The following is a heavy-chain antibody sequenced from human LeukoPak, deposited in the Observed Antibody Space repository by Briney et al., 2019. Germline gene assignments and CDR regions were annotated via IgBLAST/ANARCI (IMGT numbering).Heavy chain of an antibody. V-gene: IGHV3-30*18. CDR3: AKAGGFMVWNEADYYGMDV. Sequence: GGSLRLSCAVSGFTFSTYAMSWARQAQGKGLEWVAVISYDGSNKYYADSVKGRFTSSRDNSKNTLYLQMNSLRAEDTAVYYCAKAGGFMVWNEADYYGMDVWGQATTATVSS. CDR2: ISYDGSNK. CDR1: GFTFSTYA. J-gene: IGHJ6*02. D-gene: IGHD1-1*01.